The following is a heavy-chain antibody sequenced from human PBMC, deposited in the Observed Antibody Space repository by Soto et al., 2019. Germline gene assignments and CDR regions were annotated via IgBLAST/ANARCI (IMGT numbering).Heavy chain of an antibody. CDR3: ARGRRSSSPHYFFDF. CDR1: RFTVSCNY. CDR2: IYSGGST. J-gene: IGHJ4*02. D-gene: IGHD6-6*01. Sequence: GSLGLSGAAARFTVSCNYMSWVRQGPGKGLEWFSVIYSGGSTYYADSVKGRFTISRDNSKNTLYLQMNSLRAEYTAVYYCARGRRSSSPHYFFDFWGQGTL. V-gene: IGHV3-66*01.